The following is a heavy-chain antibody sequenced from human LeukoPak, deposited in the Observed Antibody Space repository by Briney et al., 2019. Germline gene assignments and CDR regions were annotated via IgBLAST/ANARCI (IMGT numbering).Heavy chain of an antibody. D-gene: IGHD3-10*01. V-gene: IGHV3-66*01. Sequence: GGSLRLSCAASGFTVSSNYMSWVRQAPAKGLEWVSLISSGGNTYYADSVKGRFTISRDNSKNTLYLQMNSLRAEDTAVYYCARELFYYGSGTYYLWGQGTLVTVSS. CDR3: ARELFYYGSGTYYL. J-gene: IGHJ5*02. CDR1: GFTVSSNY. CDR2: ISSGGNT.